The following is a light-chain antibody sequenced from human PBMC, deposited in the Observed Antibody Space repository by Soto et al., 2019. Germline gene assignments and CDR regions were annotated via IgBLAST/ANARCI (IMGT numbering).Light chain of an antibody. CDR1: QSVSSN. Sequence: EIVMTQSPATLSVSPGERATLSCRASQSVSSNLAWYQHTPGQAPRLLIYGASTRATGIPARFSGSGYGTEFTLTLSSLQSEDFAVYYCQQYKKWPPVTFGQGTRLEIK. V-gene: IGKV3-15*01. CDR2: GAS. CDR3: QQYKKWPPVT. J-gene: IGKJ5*01.